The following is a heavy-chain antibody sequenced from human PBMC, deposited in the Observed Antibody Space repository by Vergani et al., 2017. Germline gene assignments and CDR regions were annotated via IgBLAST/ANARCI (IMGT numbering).Heavy chain of an antibody. V-gene: IGHV1-2*02. CDR2: SNPKSGGA. CDR3: ARDGXPVAVIGTNAGDY. CDR1: GYTFIDYY. Sequence: QVQLVQSGAEVKKPGASVKVSCKASGYTFIDYYIHWVRQAPEQGLEWVGWSNPKSGGASYAQKFQGRVTMTRDTSIATAYMELSSLTSDDTAVYYCARDGXPVAVIGTNAGDYWGQGTLVTVSS. J-gene: IGHJ4*02. D-gene: IGHD2-8*01.